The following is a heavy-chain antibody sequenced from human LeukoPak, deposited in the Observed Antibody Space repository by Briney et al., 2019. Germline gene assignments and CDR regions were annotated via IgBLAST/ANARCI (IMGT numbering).Heavy chain of an antibody. Sequence: SETLSLTCTVSGDSISNYYWSWIRQPPGKGLEWIGYIYYSESTNYNPSLKSRVTISTDTSKSQFSLNLRSVTAEDTGIYFCARGRCRNSGCRPYFDYWGQGTQVTVSS. D-gene: IGHD2/OR15-2a*01. V-gene: IGHV4-59*01. CDR2: IYYSEST. CDR3: ARGRCRNSGCRPYFDY. CDR1: GDSISNYY. J-gene: IGHJ4*02.